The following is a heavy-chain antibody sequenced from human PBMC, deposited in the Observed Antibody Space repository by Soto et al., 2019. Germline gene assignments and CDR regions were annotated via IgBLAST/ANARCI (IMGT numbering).Heavy chain of an antibody. CDR2: IYYNGST. J-gene: IGHJ6*02. CDR1: GGSISSYC. D-gene: IGHD5-12*01. Sequence: PSETLSLTCTVSGGSISSYCWSWIRQPPGKGMEWIGYIYYNGSTNYNPSPKSRVTISVDTSKNQFSLKLSSVTAADTAVYYCARDRPARASGYPLSPPYYYYVMDVWGQGTTVTVSS. V-gene: IGHV4-59*01. CDR3: ARDRPARASGYPLSPPYYYYVMDV.